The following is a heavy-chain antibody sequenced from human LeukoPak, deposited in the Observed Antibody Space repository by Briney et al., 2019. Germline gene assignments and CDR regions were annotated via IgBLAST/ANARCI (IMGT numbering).Heavy chain of an antibody. V-gene: IGHV3-20*04. Sequence: GGSLRLSCAASGFTFGDYGMSWVRQAPGKGLEWVSGIYWQGTTYADSVKGRFTISRDNSKNTLYLQMNSLRAEDTAVYYCARARGIAVAGTVFGYYYYMDVWGKGTTVTVSS. CDR3: ARARGIAVAGTVFGYYYYMDV. J-gene: IGHJ6*03. D-gene: IGHD6-19*01. CDR1: GFTFGDYG. CDR2: IYWQGTT.